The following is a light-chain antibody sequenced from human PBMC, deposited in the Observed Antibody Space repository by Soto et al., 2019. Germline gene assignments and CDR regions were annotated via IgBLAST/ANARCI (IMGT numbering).Light chain of an antibody. J-gene: IGKJ1*01. CDR1: QGISSY. CDR2: AAS. CDR3: QHSNSYSAS. Sequence: DIKVTQSPSALAASLGDRVTLNSRSSQGISSYLAWYQQKPGRAPKRLIYAASTLQSGVPSRFSGSGSGTDFTLTISYLQSEDFATYYCQHSNSYSASFGQGTKVDIK. V-gene: IGKV1-9*01.